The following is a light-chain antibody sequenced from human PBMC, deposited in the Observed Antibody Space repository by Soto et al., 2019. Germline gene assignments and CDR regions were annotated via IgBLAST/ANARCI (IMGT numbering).Light chain of an antibody. J-gene: IGKJ2*01. V-gene: IGKV3-20*01. CDR2: GAS. CDR3: QQYCSSPYT. CDR1: QSVSSSY. Sequence: EIVLTQSPGTLSLSPGERATLSCRASQSVSSSYLAWYQQKPGQAPRLLIYGASSRATGIPDRFSGSGSGTDFTLTISRLEPEDVAVYYCQQYCSSPYTFGQRTKLEIK.